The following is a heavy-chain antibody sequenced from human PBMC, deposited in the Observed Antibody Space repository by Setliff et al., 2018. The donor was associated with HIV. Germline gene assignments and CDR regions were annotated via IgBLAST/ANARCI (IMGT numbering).Heavy chain of an antibody. V-gene: IGHV4-38-2*02. Sequence: PSETLSLTCTVSGYSISSGYYWGFIRQPPGKGLEWIGGIFHSGTTYYNPSLKSRVTMSVDTSKNQFSLKLSSVTAADTAVYYCAREGLAVAGLNWFDPWGQGTLVTVSS. J-gene: IGHJ5*02. CDR2: IFHSGTT. D-gene: IGHD6-19*01. CDR1: GYSISSGYY. CDR3: AREGLAVAGLNWFDP.